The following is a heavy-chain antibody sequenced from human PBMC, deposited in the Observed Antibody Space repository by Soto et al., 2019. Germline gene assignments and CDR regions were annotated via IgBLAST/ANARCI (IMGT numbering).Heavy chain of an antibody. CDR1: GDSVSSDITS. J-gene: IGHJ3*01. D-gene: IGHD3-10*01. V-gene: IGHV6-1*01. CDR2: TYYRSKWFH. CDR3: ARGNALDV. Sequence: QGQLQQSGPGLVKPSQTLSLTCAISGDSVSSDITSWNWIRQSPSRGLEWLGRTYYRSKWFHDYAASVKRRITINPDPSKNQFSLELNSMPPEDTAVYYCARGNALDVWGQGTVVTVSS.